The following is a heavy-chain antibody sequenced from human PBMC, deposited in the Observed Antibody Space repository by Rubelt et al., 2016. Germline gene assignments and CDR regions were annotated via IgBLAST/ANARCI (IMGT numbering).Heavy chain of an antibody. CDR2: VKSKTDGGTT. D-gene: IGHD1-1*01. CDR3: TTDKLERWYNWFDP. J-gene: IGHJ5*02. V-gene: IGHV3-15*07. Sequence: GGGVAQPGGSLRLSCAASGFTAASGFTFSNAWMNWVRQAPGKGLEWVGRVKSKTDGGTTDYAAPVKGRFTISRDDSKNTLYLQMNSLKSEDTAVYYCTTDKLERWYNWFDPWGQGTLVTVSS. CDR1: GFTAASGFTFSNAW.